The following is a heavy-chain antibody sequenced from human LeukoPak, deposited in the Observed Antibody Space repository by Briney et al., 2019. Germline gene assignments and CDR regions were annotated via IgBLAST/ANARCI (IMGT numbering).Heavy chain of an antibody. D-gene: IGHD6-19*01. CDR1: GFTFSSYS. Sequence: GSLRLSCAAPGFTFSSYSMNWVRQPPGKGLEWIGSIYYSGSTYYNPSLKSRVTISVDTSKNQFSLKLSSVTAADTAVYYCAREDSSGWYGHPGGYFDYWGQGTLVTVSS. CDR2: IYYSGST. V-gene: IGHV4-39*07. J-gene: IGHJ4*02. CDR3: AREDSSGWYGHPGGYFDY.